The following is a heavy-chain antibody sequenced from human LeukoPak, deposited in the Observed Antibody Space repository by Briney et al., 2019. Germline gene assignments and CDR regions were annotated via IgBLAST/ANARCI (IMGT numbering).Heavy chain of an antibody. V-gene: IGHV4-34*01. CDR3: AREGGLATMVRGVISY. D-gene: IGHD3-10*01. CDR1: GGSFSGYY. Sequence: SETLSLTCAVYGGSFSGYYWSWIRQPPGKGLEWIGEINHSGSTNYNPSLKSRVTISVDTSKNQFSLKLSSVTAADTAVYYCAREGGLATMVRGVISYWGQGTPVTVSS. J-gene: IGHJ4*02. CDR2: INHSGST.